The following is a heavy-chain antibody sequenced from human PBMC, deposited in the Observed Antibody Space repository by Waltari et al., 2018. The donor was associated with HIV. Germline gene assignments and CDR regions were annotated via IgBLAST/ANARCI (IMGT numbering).Heavy chain of an antibody. V-gene: IGHV4-59*01. D-gene: IGHD3-3*01. CDR2: IYYTGTS. CDR3: ARTVGTSISGVITYNWFDS. Sequence: QVQLQESGPGLVKPSETLSLTCHVSADTIHNYYFRWIRPSQAKGLEWIGYIYYTGTSNYNPSPSLKSRVTMSLDTSKTQFSLKLTSVSAADTAVYYCARTVGTSISGVITYNWFDSWGQGTLVTVSS. CDR1: ADTIHNYY. J-gene: IGHJ5*01.